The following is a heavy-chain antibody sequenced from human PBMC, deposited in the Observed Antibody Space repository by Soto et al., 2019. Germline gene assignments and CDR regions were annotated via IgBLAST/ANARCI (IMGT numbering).Heavy chain of an antibody. V-gene: IGHV1-69*05. Sequence: SVKVSCKASGGTFSSYAISWVRQAPGQGLEWMGGIIPIFGTANYAQKFQGRVTITKDTSKNQVVLTMTNMDPVDTATYYCAHRRGYCSGGSCYSIWFDPWGQGTLVTVSS. CDR1: GGTFSSYA. CDR2: IIPIFGTA. J-gene: IGHJ5*02. D-gene: IGHD2-15*01. CDR3: AHRRGYCSGGSCYSIWFDP.